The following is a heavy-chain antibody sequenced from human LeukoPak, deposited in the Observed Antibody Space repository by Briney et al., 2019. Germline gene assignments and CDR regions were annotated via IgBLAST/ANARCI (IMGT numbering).Heavy chain of an antibody. CDR2: IYYSGSA. J-gene: IGHJ5*02. CDR3: ARGVQYVVSQHGNWFDP. V-gene: IGHV4-30-2*01. D-gene: IGHD1-1*01. Sequence: SETLSLTCAVSGGSISSGGYSWSWIRQPPGKGLEWIGYIYYSGSAYYNPSLKSRVTTSVDRSKNQFSLKLSSVTAADTAVYYCARGVQYVVSQHGNWFDPWGQGTLVTVSS. CDR1: GGSISSGGYS.